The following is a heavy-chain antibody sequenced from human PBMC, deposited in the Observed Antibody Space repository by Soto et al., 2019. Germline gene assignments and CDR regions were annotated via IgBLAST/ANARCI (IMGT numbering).Heavy chain of an antibody. D-gene: IGHD2-21*01. V-gene: IGHV1-18*04. Sequence: VSCKASGYTFSGYSITWVRHAPGQGLEWMGRISGYNGNTNYARTLRGRLTLTTDTSTSTAYMELRSLTSDDTAVYYCARDVFCGGAPACPDMDVWGHGTTVTISS. J-gene: IGHJ6*02. CDR1: GYTFSGYS. CDR2: ISGYNGNT. CDR3: ARDVFCGGAPACPDMDV.